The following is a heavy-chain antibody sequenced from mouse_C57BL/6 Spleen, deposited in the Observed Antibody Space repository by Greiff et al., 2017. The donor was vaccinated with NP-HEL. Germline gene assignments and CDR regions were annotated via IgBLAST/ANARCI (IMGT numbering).Heavy chain of an antibody. CDR3: ARHYYGSSYYWYFDV. CDR2: ISSGGSYT. D-gene: IGHD1-1*01. J-gene: IGHJ1*03. CDR1: GFTFSSYG. V-gene: IGHV5-6*01. Sequence: EVKLMESGGDLVKPGGSLKLSCAASGFTFSSYGMSWVRQTPDKRLEWVATISSGGSYTYYLDSVKGRFTISRDNAKNTLYLQMSSLKSEDTAMYYCARHYYGSSYYWYFDVWGTGTTVTVSS.